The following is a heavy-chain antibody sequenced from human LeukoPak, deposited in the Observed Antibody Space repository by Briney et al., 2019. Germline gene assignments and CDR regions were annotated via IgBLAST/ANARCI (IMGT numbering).Heavy chain of an antibody. D-gene: IGHD5-18*01. CDR1: GGSISSSSYY. Sequence: SETLSLTRTVSGGSISSSSYYWGWIRQPPGKGLEGIGSIYYSGSTNYNPSLKSRVTMSVDTSKNQFSLKLSSVTAADTAVYYCAREGEDTAMARYYYYYMDVWGKGTTVTISS. CDR3: AREGEDTAMARYYYYYMDV. J-gene: IGHJ6*03. V-gene: IGHV4-39*07. CDR2: IYYSGST.